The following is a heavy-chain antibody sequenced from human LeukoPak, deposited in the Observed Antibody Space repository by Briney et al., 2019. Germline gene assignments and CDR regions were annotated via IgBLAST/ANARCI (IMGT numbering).Heavy chain of an antibody. D-gene: IGHD3-22*01. CDR3: ATGEYYNDSSGYYVDY. CDR2: SRNKANSYTT. CDR1: GFTFSGHY. Sequence: GGSLRLSCAASGFTFSGHYMGWVRQAPGKGLEWVGRSRNKANSYTTAYAASVKGRFTISRDDSKNSLYLQMNSLKTEDTAVYYCATGEYYNDSSGYYVDYCGQGTLVTVSS. V-gene: IGHV3-72*01. J-gene: IGHJ4*02.